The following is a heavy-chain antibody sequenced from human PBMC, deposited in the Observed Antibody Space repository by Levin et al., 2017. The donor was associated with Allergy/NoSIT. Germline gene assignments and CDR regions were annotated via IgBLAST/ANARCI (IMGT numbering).Heavy chain of an antibody. D-gene: IGHD3-10*01. V-gene: IGHV1-69*02. J-gene: IGHJ4*02. CDR2: IIPILGIA. Sequence: KISCKASGGTFSSYTISWVRQAPGQGLEWMGRIIPILGIANYAQKFQGRVTITADKSTSTAYMELSSLRSEDTAVYYCARSGSLEGFDYWGQGTLVTVSS. CDR3: ARSGSLEGFDY. CDR1: GGTFSSYT.